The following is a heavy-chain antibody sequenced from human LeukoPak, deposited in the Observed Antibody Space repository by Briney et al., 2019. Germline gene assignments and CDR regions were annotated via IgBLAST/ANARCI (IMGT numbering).Heavy chain of an antibody. J-gene: IGHJ4*02. D-gene: IGHD6-13*01. CDR2: IYTSGST. CDR1: GGPISSYY. CDR3: ARELMGSSWYPEPPDY. Sequence: SETLSLTCTVSGGPISSYYWSWIRQPAGKGLEWIGRIYTSGSTNYNPSLKSRVTMSVDTSKNQFSLKLSSVTAADTAVYYRARELMGSSWYPEPPDYWGQGTLVTVSS. V-gene: IGHV4-4*07.